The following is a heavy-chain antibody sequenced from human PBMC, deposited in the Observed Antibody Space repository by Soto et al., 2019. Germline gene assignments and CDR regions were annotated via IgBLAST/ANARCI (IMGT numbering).Heavy chain of an antibody. CDR3: ARGVSAGVDY. J-gene: IGHJ4*02. CDR2: MQPSTGRT. D-gene: IGHD1-26*01. CDR1: GYSFPSLD. V-gene: IGHV1-8*01. Sequence: ASVKVSCKASGYSFPSLDINWVRQTAGQGLEWMGWMQPSTGRTGYAQKFQGRVTMTRDTSINTAYMELPTLTSDDTAFYYCARGVSAGVDYWGQGTLVTVSS.